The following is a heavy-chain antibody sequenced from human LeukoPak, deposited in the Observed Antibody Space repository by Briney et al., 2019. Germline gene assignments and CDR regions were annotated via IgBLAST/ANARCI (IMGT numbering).Heavy chain of an antibody. CDR2: IYTSGST. CDR3: ARSLRIAASIDY. J-gene: IGHJ4*02. CDR1: GGSISSYY. D-gene: IGHD6-13*01. V-gene: IGHV4-4*09. Sequence: SETLSLTCTVSGGSISSYYWSWIRQPPGKGLEWIGYIYTSGSTNYNPSLKSRVTISVDTSKNQFSLKLSSVTAADTAVYYCARSLRIAASIDYWGQGTLVTVSS.